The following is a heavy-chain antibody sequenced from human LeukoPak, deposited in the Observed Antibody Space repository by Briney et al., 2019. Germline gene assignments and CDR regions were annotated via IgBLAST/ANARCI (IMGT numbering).Heavy chain of an antibody. V-gene: IGHV5-51*01. CDR2: IYPGDSDT. CDR3: ARQGPYTYGPWAFDI. D-gene: IGHD5-18*01. Sequence: GESLKISCKISGYRLTNNWIGWVRQVPGKGLEWMGLIYPGDSDTRYSPSFQGQVTFSVDASISTAYLQWSSLKASDTAMYYCARQGPYTYGPWAFDIWGQGTMVTVSS. J-gene: IGHJ3*02. CDR1: GYRLTNNW.